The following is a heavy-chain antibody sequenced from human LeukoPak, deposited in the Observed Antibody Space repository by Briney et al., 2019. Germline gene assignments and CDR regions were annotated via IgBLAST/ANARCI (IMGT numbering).Heavy chain of an antibody. V-gene: IGHV1-18*01. CDR1: GYTFTSYG. CDR2: ISAYNGNT. CDR3: ARFGKYDYDYNYAMDV. D-gene: IGHD1-14*01. Sequence: ASVKVSCKASGYTFTSYGINWARQAPGQGLEWMGWISAYNGNTNYAQKLQGRVTMTTDTSTSTAYMELRSLRSDDTAVYYCARFGKYDYDYNYAMDVWGQGTTVTVSS. J-gene: IGHJ6*02.